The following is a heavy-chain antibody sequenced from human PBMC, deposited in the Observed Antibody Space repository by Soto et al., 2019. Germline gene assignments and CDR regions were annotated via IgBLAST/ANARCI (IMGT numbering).Heavy chain of an antibody. CDR1: GYTFTSYG. CDR2: ISAYNGNT. D-gene: IGHD2-15*01. J-gene: IGHJ5*02. CDR3: ARDLAVLDTYCSGGSCPYNWFDP. V-gene: IGHV1-18*01. Sequence: VKVSCKASGYTFTSYGISWVRQAPGQGLEWMGWISAYNGNTNYAQKLQGRVTMTTDTSTSTAYMELRSLRSDDTAVYYCARDLAVLDTYCSGGSCPYNWFDPWGQGTLVTVSS.